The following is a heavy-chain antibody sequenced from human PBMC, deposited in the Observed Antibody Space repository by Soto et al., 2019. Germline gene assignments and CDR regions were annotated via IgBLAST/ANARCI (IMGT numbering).Heavy chain of an antibody. J-gene: IGHJ3*01. Sequence: QVQLQESGPGLVKPSVTLSLTCAVSGGSISSSHWWTWVRQSPGKGLEYIGEISHSGTSNSNPSLKSRVPLSVDKSKNHFSLTLTSVTAADTAVYYCARVVLTITRGAFDAWGQGTLVIVSS. D-gene: IGHD3-9*01. V-gene: IGHV4-4*02. CDR1: GGSISSSHW. CDR2: ISHSGTS. CDR3: ARVVLTITRGAFDA.